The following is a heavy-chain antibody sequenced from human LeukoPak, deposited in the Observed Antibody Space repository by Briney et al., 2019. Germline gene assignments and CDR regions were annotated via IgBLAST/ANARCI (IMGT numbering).Heavy chain of an antibody. Sequence: ETLSLTCTVSGGSTSSYYWSWIRQPPGKGLEWIGYIYYSGSTNYNPSLKSRVTISVDTSKNQFSLKLSSVTAADTAVYYCARDLRYGSGYNYFDYWGQGTLVTVSS. CDR2: IYYSGST. J-gene: IGHJ4*02. CDR1: GGSTSSYY. CDR3: ARDLRYGSGYNYFDY. D-gene: IGHD3-10*01. V-gene: IGHV4-59*01.